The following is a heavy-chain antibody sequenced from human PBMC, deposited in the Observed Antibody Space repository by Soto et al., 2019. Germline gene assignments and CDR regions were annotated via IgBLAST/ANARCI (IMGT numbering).Heavy chain of an antibody. D-gene: IGHD3-10*01. Sequence: QLQPQESGPGLVKPSETLSLTCTVSGGSISSSSYYWGWIRQPPGKGLEWIGSIYYSGSTYYNPSLKSRVTISVDTSKNQFSLKLSSVTAADTAVYYCATLWFGSGDYWGQGTLVTVSS. CDR3: ATLWFGSGDY. CDR2: IYYSGST. V-gene: IGHV4-39*01. CDR1: GGSISSSSYY. J-gene: IGHJ4*02.